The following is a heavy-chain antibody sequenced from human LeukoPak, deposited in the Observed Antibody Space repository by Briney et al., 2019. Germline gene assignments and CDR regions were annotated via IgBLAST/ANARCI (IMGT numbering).Heavy chain of an antibody. CDR1: GGTFSSYA. Sequence: SVKVSCKASGGTFSSYAISWGRQAPGQGLEWMGRIIPIFGIANYAQKFQGRVTITADKSTSTAYMELSSLRSEDTAVYYCARDAGVGAAPEDAFDIWGQGTMVTVSS. V-gene: IGHV1-69*04. CDR2: IIPIFGIA. CDR3: ARDAGVGAAPEDAFDI. D-gene: IGHD1-26*01. J-gene: IGHJ3*02.